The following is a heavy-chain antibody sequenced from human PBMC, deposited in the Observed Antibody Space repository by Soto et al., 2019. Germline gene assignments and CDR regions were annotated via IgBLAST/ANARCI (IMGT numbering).Heavy chain of an antibody. CDR3: ARLFDFWSGYYHFDY. V-gene: IGHV1-18*01. CDR2: ISAYNGNT. CDR1: GYTFTSYG. Sequence: QVQLVQSGAEVKKPGASVEVSCKASGYTFTSYGISWVRQAPGQGLEWMGWISAYNGNTNYAQQLQGSVTMTTDTSTSTAYMERRSLRSDDTAVYYCARLFDFWSGYYHFDYWGQGTLVTVAS. J-gene: IGHJ4*02. D-gene: IGHD3-3*01.